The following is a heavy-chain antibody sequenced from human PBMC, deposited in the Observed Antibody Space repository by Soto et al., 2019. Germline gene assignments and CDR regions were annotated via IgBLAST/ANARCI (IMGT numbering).Heavy chain of an antibody. CDR3: ARDKEVVRYSGYDFLADPYYYMDV. V-gene: IGHV1-69*04. CDR1: GGTFSSYT. CDR2: IIPILGIA. J-gene: IGHJ6*03. D-gene: IGHD5-12*01. Sequence: ASVKVSCKASGGTFSSYTISWVRQAPGQGLEWMGRIIPILGIANYAQKFQGRVTITADKSTSTAYMELSSLRSEDTAVYYCARDKEVVRYSGYDFLADPYYYMDVWGKGTTVTVSS.